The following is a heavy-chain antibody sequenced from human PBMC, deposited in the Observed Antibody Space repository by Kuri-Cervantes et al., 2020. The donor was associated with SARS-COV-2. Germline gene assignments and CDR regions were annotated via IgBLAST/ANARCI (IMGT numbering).Heavy chain of an antibody. D-gene: IGHD3-3*01. CDR2: IIPIFGTA. V-gene: IGHV1-69*13. Sequence: SVKVSCKASGGTFSSYAISWVRQAPGQGLEWMGRIIPIFGTANYAQKFQGRVTITADESTSTAYMELSSLRSEDTAVYYCAGRLRFSHSDAFDIWGQGIMVTVSS. CDR1: GGTFSSYA. J-gene: IGHJ3*02. CDR3: AGRLRFSHSDAFDI.